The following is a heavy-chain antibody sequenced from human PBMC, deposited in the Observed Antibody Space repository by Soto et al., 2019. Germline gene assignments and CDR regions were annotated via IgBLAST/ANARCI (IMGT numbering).Heavy chain of an antibody. CDR2: ISYDGSNK. Sequence: GGSLRLSCAASGFTFSSYAMHWVRQAPGKGLEWVAVISYDGSNKYYADSVKGRFTISRDNSKNTLYLQMNSLRAEDTAVYYCARELGYCSSTSCYQGWIQLSPFDHWGQGTLVTVSS. D-gene: IGHD2-2*01. CDR3: ARELGYCSSTSCYQGWIQLSPFDH. J-gene: IGHJ4*02. CDR1: GFTFSSYA. V-gene: IGHV3-30-3*01.